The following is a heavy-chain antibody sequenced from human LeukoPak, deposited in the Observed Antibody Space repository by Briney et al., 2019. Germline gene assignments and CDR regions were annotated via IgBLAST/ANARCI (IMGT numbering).Heavy chain of an antibody. Sequence: GASVTVSCKASGYTFTSYAMNWVRQAPGQGLEWMGWINTNTGNPTYAQGFTGRFVFSLDTSVSTAYLQISSLKAEDTAVYYCARPTVAAAGTHYYYYYGMDVWGQGTTVTVSS. CDR1: GYTFTSYA. CDR2: INTNTGNP. V-gene: IGHV7-4-1*02. J-gene: IGHJ6*02. D-gene: IGHD6-13*01. CDR3: ARPTVAAAGTHYYYYYGMDV.